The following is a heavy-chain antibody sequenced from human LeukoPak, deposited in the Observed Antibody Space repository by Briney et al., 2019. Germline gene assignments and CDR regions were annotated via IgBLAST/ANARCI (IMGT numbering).Heavy chain of an antibody. V-gene: IGHV3-72*01. J-gene: IGHJ6*02. Sequence: GGSLRLSCAASGFIFSDHYMDWVRQAPGKGLEWVGRTRNKANSYTTEYAASVKGRFTISRDDSKNSVYLQMNSLKTEDTAVYHCARLKESAGMDVRGQGTAVTVSS. CDR2: TRNKANSYTT. CDR1: GFIFSDHY. CDR3: ARLKESAGMDV. D-gene: IGHD3-10*01.